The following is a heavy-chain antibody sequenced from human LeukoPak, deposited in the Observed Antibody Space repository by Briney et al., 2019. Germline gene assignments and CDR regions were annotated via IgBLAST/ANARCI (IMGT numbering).Heavy chain of an antibody. J-gene: IGHJ4*02. V-gene: IGHV1-2*02. D-gene: IGHD3-16*01. Sequence: ASVKVSCKASGYTFTGYYMHWVRQAPGQGLEWMGWINPNSGGTNYAQKFQGRVTMTRGTSISTAYMELSRLRSDDTAVYYCARALPDPRLFDYWGQGTLVTVSS. CDR2: INPNSGGT. CDR1: GYTFTGYY. CDR3: ARALPDPRLFDY.